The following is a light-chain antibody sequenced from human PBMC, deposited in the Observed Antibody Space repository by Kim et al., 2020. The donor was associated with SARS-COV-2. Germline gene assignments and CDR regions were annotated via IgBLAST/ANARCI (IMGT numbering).Light chain of an antibody. V-gene: IGLV1-44*01. J-gene: IGLJ2*01. CDR3: STWDDNLNGLV. Sequence: GQGVSISCSGSSSNIGRNTVNWYQQFPGKTPKVLIYGNIERPSGVPDRFSGSKSGTSASLVISGLQSEDEADYYCSTWDDNLNGLVFGGGTKVTVL. CDR2: GNI. CDR1: SSNIGRNT.